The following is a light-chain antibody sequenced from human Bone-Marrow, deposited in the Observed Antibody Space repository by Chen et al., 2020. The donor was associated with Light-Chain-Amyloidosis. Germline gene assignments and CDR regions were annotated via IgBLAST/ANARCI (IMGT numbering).Light chain of an antibody. V-gene: IGKV3-20*01. CDR3: EQYGTSPLT. Sequence: EIVLTQSPGTLSLSPGEGANLSCRASQTISSNYLTCNQQRFVQGRRHHFYGSSSRATGIPGRHTGSEYGAEYTHTIHRREPEECAMYYCEQYGTSPLTFGGGTKVEIK. CDR2: GSS. CDR1: QTISSNY. J-gene: IGKJ4*01.